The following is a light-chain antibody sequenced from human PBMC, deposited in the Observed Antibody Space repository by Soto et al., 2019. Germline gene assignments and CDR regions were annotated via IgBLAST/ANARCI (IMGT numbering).Light chain of an antibody. J-gene: IGKJ1*01. CDR2: GAS. Sequence: EIVLTQSPGTLSLSPGERATLSCRASQSVSSNYLAWYQQKPGQAPRLLIYGASSRATGIPDRFSGSGSGTDFTLTIRRLEPEDFAVNYCQQYGSSYPWTFGQGTKVEIK. CDR3: QQYGSSYPWT. CDR1: QSVSSNY. V-gene: IGKV3-20*01.